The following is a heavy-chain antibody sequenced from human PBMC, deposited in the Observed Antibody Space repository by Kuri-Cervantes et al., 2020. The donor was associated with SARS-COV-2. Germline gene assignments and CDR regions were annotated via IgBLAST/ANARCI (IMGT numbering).Heavy chain of an antibody. CDR2: IYHSGST. CDR1: GYSISSGYY. Sequence: GSLRLSCTVSGYSISSGYYWGWIRQPPGKGLEWIGSIYHSGSTYCNPSLKSRVTISVDTSKNQFSLKLSSVTAADTAVYYCATMVRGVPRMDVWGQGTTVTVSS. CDR3: ATMVRGVPRMDV. J-gene: IGHJ6*02. V-gene: IGHV4-38-2*02. D-gene: IGHD3-10*01.